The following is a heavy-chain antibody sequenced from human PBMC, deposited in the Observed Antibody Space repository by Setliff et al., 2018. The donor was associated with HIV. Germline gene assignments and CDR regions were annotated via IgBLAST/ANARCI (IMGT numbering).Heavy chain of an antibody. V-gene: IGHV4-30-4*08. CDR2: IYYSGST. Sequence: SETLSLTCTVSGGSISSGDYYWSWIRQPPGKGLEWIGYIYYSGSTYYNPSLKSRVTISVDTSKNQFSLKLSSVTAADTAVYYCARGGCSSTSCYNYYYYGMDVWGQGTTVTISS. CDR1: GGSISSGDYY. CDR3: ARGGCSSTSCYNYYYYGMDV. D-gene: IGHD2-2*01. J-gene: IGHJ6*02.